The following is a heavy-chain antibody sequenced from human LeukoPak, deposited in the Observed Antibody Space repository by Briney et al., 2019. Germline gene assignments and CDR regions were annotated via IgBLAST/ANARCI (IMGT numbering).Heavy chain of an antibody. V-gene: IGHV3-23*01. CDR2: IGGSGSTT. CDR3: ARDRYSSSWIAAGFDY. Sequence: GGSLRLSCAASGFTFSSYAMSWVRQAPGKGLEWVSAIGGSGSTTYYADSVKGRFTISRDNSKNTLYLQMNSLRAEDTAVYYCARDRYSSSWIAAGFDYWGQGTLVTVSS. D-gene: IGHD6-13*01. CDR1: GFTFSSYA. J-gene: IGHJ4*02.